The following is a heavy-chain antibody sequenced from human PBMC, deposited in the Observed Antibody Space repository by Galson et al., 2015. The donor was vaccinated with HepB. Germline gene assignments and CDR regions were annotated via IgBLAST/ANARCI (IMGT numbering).Heavy chain of an antibody. CDR2: ISSSSSFI. CDR3: ARDRDYSNFPYGMDV. J-gene: IGHJ6*02. D-gene: IGHD4-11*01. CDR1: GFTFSSYN. V-gene: IGHV3-21*01. Sequence: SLRLSCAASGFTFSSYNMNWVRQAPVKGLDWVSSISSSSSFIYYADSVRGRFTISRDNAKNSLYLQMNSLRAEDTAVYYCARDRDYSNFPYGMDVWGQGTTVTVSS.